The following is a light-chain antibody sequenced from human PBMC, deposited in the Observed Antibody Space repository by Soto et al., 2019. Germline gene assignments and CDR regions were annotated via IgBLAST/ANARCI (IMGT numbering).Light chain of an antibody. CDR1: TGAVTSGYY. CDR3: LLYYGGQLVV. J-gene: IGLJ2*01. CDR2: STN. Sequence: QTVVTQEPSLTVSPGGTVTLTCATSTGAVTSGYYPNWFQQKPGQAPRALIYSTNNKYSWTPARFSGSLLGGKAALTLSGVQPEDEADYYCLLYYGGQLVVFGGGTKVTVL. V-gene: IGLV7-43*01.